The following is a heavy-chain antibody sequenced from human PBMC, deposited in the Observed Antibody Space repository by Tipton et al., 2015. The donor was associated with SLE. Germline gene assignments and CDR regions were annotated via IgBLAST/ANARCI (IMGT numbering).Heavy chain of an antibody. CDR3: ARGPHSSSWFNY. D-gene: IGHD6-13*01. Sequence: LRLSCTVSGGSISSGDYYWSWIRQPPGKGLEWIGEINHSGSTNYNPSLKSRVTISVDTSKNQFSLKLSSVTAADTAVYYCARGPHSSSWFNYWGQGTLVTVSS. V-gene: IGHV4-39*07. J-gene: IGHJ4*02. CDR1: GGSISSGDYY. CDR2: INHSGST.